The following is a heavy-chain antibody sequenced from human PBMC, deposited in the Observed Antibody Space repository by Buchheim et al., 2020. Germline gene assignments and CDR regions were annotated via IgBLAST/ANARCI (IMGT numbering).Heavy chain of an antibody. J-gene: IGHJ4*02. Sequence: EVQLVQSGAEVKKPGESLRISCKGFGYNFGDYWISWVRQMPGKGLEWMGRIDPSDSYTNYSPSLQGHVTISADKSFNTAYLQWSSLKASDTAMYYCARRRSYCSGGNCYPNFDYWGQGTL. CDR1: GYNFGDYW. D-gene: IGHD2-15*01. CDR2: IDPSDSYT. V-gene: IGHV5-10-1*01. CDR3: ARRRSYCSGGNCYPNFDY.